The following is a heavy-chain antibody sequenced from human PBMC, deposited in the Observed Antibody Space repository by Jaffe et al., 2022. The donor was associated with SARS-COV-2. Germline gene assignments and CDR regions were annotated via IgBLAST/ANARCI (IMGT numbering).Heavy chain of an antibody. CDR2: ISGSGTST. Sequence: EVQLLESGGGLVQPGGSLRLSCAASGFAFSNYAMSWVRQAPGRGLEWVSAISGSGTSTYHADSVKGRFTISRDNSENTLYLQMNSLRPEDTAVYYCAKRYCSGGSCSPDYWGQGTLVTVSS. D-gene: IGHD2-15*01. J-gene: IGHJ4*02. CDR1: GFAFSNYA. V-gene: IGHV3-23*01. CDR3: AKRYCSGGSCSPDY.